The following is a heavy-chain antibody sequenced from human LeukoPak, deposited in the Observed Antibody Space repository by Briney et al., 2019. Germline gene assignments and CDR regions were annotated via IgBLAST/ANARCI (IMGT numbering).Heavy chain of an antibody. V-gene: IGHV1-2*02. J-gene: IGHJ4*02. D-gene: IGHD1-1*01. CDR2: INPNNGGT. Sequence: ASLKVSCTAFGYTITGYYIHWVRQAPGQGLEWMGWINPNNGGTNSAQKFQGRVTMTRDTSNGTAYMELNRLTYDDTAVYYCGRDRHWNQGNFDYWGQGTLVTVSS. CDR3: GRDRHWNQGNFDY. CDR1: GYTITGYY.